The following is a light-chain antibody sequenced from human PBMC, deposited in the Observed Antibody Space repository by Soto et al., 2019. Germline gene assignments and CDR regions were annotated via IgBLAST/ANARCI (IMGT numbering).Light chain of an antibody. Sequence: QSVLTQPPSVSGAPGQRVTISCTGTSSNIGAGYDVHWYQQLPGTAPRLLIYANNNRPSGVPDRFSASKSGTSASLAITGLQDEDEADYFCQSFDNSHAVFGGGTKLTVL. CDR3: QSFDNSHAV. J-gene: IGLJ2*01. CDR2: ANN. CDR1: SSNIGAGYD. V-gene: IGLV1-40*01.